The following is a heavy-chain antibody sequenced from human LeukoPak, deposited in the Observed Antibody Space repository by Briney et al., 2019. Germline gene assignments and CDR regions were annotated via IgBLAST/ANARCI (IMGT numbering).Heavy chain of an antibody. CDR2: ISSSSSYI. V-gene: IGHV3-21*01. D-gene: IGHD3-22*01. Sequence: GGSLRLSCAASGFTFSSYSMNWVRQAPGKGLEWVSSISSSSSYIYYADSVKGRFTISRDNAKNSLYLQMDSLRAEDTAVYYCARGSVWYYDSSGLDYWGQGTLVTVSS. CDR1: GFTFSSYS. CDR3: ARGSVWYYDSSGLDY. J-gene: IGHJ4*02.